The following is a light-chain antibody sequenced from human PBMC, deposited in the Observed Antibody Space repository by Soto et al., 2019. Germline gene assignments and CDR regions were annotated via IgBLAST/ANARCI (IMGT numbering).Light chain of an antibody. CDR1: INDVGGSKH. CDR2: DVN. CDR3: SSYAGSDTYV. Sequence: QSALTQPPSASGSPGQSVTISCTGTINDVGGSKHVSWYQQYPGKAPRLMLYDVNTRPSVVPDRFSGSKSGNTASLTVSGLQAEDEADYYCSSYAGSDTYVFGGGTKLTVL. V-gene: IGLV2-8*01. J-gene: IGLJ2*01.